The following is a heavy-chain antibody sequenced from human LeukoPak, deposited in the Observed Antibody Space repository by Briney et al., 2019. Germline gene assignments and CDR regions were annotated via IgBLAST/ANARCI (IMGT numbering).Heavy chain of an antibody. D-gene: IGHD3-22*01. Sequence: GGSLRLSCAASGFIFSSYAMSWVRQAPGKGLEWVSAISGSGGSTYYADSVKGRFTISRDNSKNTLYLQMNSLRAEDTAVYYCAKATYDSSGYPDYWGQGTLVTVSS. CDR1: GFIFSSYA. J-gene: IGHJ4*02. CDR2: ISGSGGST. V-gene: IGHV3-23*01. CDR3: AKATYDSSGYPDY.